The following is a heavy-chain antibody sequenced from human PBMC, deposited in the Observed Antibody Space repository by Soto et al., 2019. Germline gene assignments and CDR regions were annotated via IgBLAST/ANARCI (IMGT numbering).Heavy chain of an antibody. CDR3: AMYSSSSWEGSAFDI. CDR1: GHTFTSYD. V-gene: IGHV1-8*01. Sequence: ASVKVSCKASGHTFTSYDINWVRQATGQGLEWMGWMNPNSGNTGYAQKFQGRVTMTRNTSISTAYMELSSLRSEDTAVYYCAMYSSSSWEGSAFDIWGQGTMVTVSS. J-gene: IGHJ3*02. CDR2: MNPNSGNT. D-gene: IGHD6-6*01.